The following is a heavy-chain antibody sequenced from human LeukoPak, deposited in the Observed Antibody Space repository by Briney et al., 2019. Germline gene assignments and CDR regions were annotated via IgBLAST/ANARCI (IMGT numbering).Heavy chain of an antibody. CDR3: ARKGGGSFNFDY. D-gene: IGHD1-26*01. J-gene: IGHJ4*02. V-gene: IGHV1-69*13. Sequence: ASVKVSCKASGGTFSSYAISWVRQAPGQGLEWMGGIIPIFGTANYAQKFQGRVTITADESTSTAYMELSSLRSEDTAVYYCARKGGGSFNFDYWGPGTLVTVSS. CDR2: IIPIFGTA. CDR1: GGTFSSYA.